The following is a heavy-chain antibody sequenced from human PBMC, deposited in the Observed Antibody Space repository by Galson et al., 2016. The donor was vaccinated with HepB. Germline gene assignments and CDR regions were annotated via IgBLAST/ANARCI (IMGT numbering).Heavy chain of an antibody. CDR3: ARQKQWQNLFDY. CDR2: ITRRGDAT. V-gene: IGHV3-23*01. CDR1: GFSFSNSG. D-gene: IGHD6-19*01. Sequence: SLRLSCAASGFSFSNSGMSWVRQAPGRGLEWVPGITRRGDATHYADFVKGRFTISRDNSKNTLYLYMNNLTAADTAVYFCARQKQWQNLFDYWGQGILVTVSS. J-gene: IGHJ4*02.